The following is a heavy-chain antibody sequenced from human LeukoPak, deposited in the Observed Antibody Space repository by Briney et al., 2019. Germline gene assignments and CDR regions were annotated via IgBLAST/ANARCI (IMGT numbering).Heavy chain of an antibody. CDR2: IYYSGST. CDR3: AKHPSGSYRKYLDY. D-gene: IGHD1-26*01. J-gene: IGHJ4*02. Sequence: SETLSLTCTVPGGSISSSSYYWGWIRQPPGKGLDWIGSIYYSGSTYYNESLKSRVTISVDTSKNQFSLRLSSVTAADTAVYYCAKHPSGSYRKYLDYSGQGTLVTVSS. CDR1: GGSISSSSYY. V-gene: IGHV4-39*01.